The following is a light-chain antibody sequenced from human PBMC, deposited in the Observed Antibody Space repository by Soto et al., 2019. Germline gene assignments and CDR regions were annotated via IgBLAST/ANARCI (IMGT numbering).Light chain of an antibody. CDR2: GAS. J-gene: IGKJ1*01. CDR1: QSVSSSY. CDR3: QKYGSSRT. Sequence: EIVLTQSPGTLSLSPGERATLSCRASQSVSSSYLAWYQQKPGQAPRLLIYGASSRATGIPDRLSGSGSGTDFTLTISRLEPEDFAVYYCQKYGSSRTFGQGTKADIK. V-gene: IGKV3-20*01.